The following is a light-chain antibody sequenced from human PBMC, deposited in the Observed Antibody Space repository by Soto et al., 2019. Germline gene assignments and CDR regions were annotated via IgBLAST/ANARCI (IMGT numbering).Light chain of an antibody. CDR2: GAS. Sequence: EIVLTQSPGTLSLSPGERATLSCRASQSVSSSYLAWYQQKPGQAPRLLIYGASGRATGIPDRFSGSGSGTDFTLTISRLEPEDFAVYYCQQYYSYPRTFGQGTKLEIK. CDR3: QQYYSYPRT. CDR1: QSVSSSY. J-gene: IGKJ2*02. V-gene: IGKV3-20*01.